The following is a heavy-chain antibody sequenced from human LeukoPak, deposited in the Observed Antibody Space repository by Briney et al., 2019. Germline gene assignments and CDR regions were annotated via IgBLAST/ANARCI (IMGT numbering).Heavy chain of an antibody. CDR3: ARDGSLPDY. Sequence: GGSLRLSCAASGFTFSSYWMHWVRQAPGKGLVWVSRIDTDEGSTSYADSVKGRFTISRDNAKNTLYLQMNSLEAEDTAVYYCARDGSLPDYWGQGTLVTVSS. CDR2: IDTDEGST. J-gene: IGHJ4*02. V-gene: IGHV3-74*01. CDR1: GFTFSSYW.